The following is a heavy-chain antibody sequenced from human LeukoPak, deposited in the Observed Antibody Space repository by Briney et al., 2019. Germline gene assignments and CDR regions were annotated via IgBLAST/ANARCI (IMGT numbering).Heavy chain of an antibody. V-gene: IGHV3-53*01. J-gene: IGHJ4*02. CDR3: ANEGEYYFDY. Sequence: GGSLRLSCAASGFTVSSNYMSWVRQAPGKGLECVSVIYSGGSTYYVDSVKGRFTISRDNSKNTLYLQMNSLRAEDTAVYYCANEGEYYFDYWGQGTLVTVSS. CDR2: IYSGGST. D-gene: IGHD1-1*01. CDR1: GFTVSSNY.